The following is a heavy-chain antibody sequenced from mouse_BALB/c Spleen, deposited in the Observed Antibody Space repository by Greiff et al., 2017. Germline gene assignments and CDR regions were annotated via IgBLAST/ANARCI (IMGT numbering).Heavy chain of an antibody. CDR2: INPSNGRT. CDR1: GYTFTSYW. V-gene: IGHV1S81*02. Sequence: QVQLQQPGAELVKPGASVKLSCKASGYTFTSYWMHWVKQRPGQGLEWIGEINPSNGRTNYNEKFKSKATLTVDKSSSTAYMQLSSLTSEDSAVYYCARRITTHNYAMDYWGQGTSVTVSS. CDR3: ARRITTHNYAMDY. J-gene: IGHJ4*01. D-gene: IGHD2-4*01.